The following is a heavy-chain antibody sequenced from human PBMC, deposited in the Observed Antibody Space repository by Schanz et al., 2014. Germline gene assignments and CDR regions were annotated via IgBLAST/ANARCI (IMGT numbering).Heavy chain of an antibody. J-gene: IGHJ4*02. D-gene: IGHD2-2*03. CDR2: VNPGGGST. CDR3: ARGARAGYVALLMAANDY. CDR1: GYPFTNYY. Sequence: QVHLEQSGPEVKKPGASVKLSCRASGYPFTNYYIHWVRQAPGQGLEWMGIVNPGGGSTSVAQRFQTRVALTRDTSTDTAYLGLTRLRFEDTAVYYCARGARAGYVALLMAANDYWGQGTLVTVSS. V-gene: IGHV1-46*01.